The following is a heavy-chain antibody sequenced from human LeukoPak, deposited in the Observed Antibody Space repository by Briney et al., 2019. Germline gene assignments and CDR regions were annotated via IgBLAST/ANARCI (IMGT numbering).Heavy chain of an antibody. Sequence: PGGSLRLSCAASGFTFSSYAMSWVRQAPGKGLEWVSGISGSGGSTYYADSVKGRLTISRDNSENTLYLQMNSLRAEDTAVYYCAKGRYYGSGKWGYFEYWGQGTLVTVSS. D-gene: IGHD3-10*01. CDR2: ISGSGGST. CDR1: GFTFSSYA. V-gene: IGHV3-23*01. CDR3: AKGRYYGSGKWGYFEY. J-gene: IGHJ4*02.